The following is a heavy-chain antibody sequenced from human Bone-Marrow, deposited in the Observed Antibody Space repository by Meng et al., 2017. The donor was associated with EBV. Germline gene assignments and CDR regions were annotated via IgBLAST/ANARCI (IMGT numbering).Heavy chain of an antibody. CDR2: ISWNSDSV. J-gene: IGHJ4*02. Sequence: DVHVXGVGXXLVXPGRSXXLSCAAYGXXXDEYALHWVRQDPGKGLEWVSAISWNSDSVDYADSVKGRFSISRDNSKNTLYLQMNNLRAEDTALYYCASSTPGGRPDYWGQGTLXTVSS. D-gene: IGHD3-10*01. CDR3: ASSTPGGRPDY. CDR1: GXXXDEYA. V-gene: IGHV3-9*01.